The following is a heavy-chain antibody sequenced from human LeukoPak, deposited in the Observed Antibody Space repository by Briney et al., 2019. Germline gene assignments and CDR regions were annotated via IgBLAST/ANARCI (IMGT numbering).Heavy chain of an antibody. D-gene: IGHD2-21*02. J-gene: IGHJ4*02. V-gene: IGHV3-23*01. Sequence: GGSLRLSRITSVFTFITYIMRGVRPSPGRGVESVSAISAIDVGTDYAHAVRGRFTLSRENFKKTLYLEMNSLRAEDTAVYYLARQLGLCRGSDCYFDSWGQGTLATVS. CDR1: VFTFITYI. CDR2: ISAIDVGT. CDR3: ARQLGLCRGSDCYFDS.